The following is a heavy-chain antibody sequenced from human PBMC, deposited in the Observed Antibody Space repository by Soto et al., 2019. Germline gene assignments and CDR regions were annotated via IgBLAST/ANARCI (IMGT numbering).Heavy chain of an antibody. CDR3: ARGIAARRTNWFDP. J-gene: IGHJ5*02. D-gene: IGHD6-6*01. CDR1: GGSISISNW. Sequence: SETLSLTCAFSGGSISISNWWSWFRQPPGKGLEWIGEIYHSGSTNYNPSLKSRVTISVDKSKNRFSLKLSSVTAADTAVYYCARGIAARRTNWFDPWGQGTLVTVSS. V-gene: IGHV4-4*02. CDR2: IYHSGST.